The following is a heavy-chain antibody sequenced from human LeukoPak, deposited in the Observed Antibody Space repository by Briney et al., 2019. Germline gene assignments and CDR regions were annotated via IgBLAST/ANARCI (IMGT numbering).Heavy chain of an antibody. CDR2: FSSSSSTI. Sequence: GVSLRLSCAASGFPFSSYNMNWVRRAPGEGVEWVSYFSSSSSTIYYADSVKGRFTISRDNAKNSLYLQMNSLRAEDTAVYYCAREPVSGSYSGGFDYWGQGTLVTVSS. V-gene: IGHV3-48*01. CDR1: GFPFSSYN. J-gene: IGHJ4*02. CDR3: AREPVSGSYSGGFDY. D-gene: IGHD1-26*01.